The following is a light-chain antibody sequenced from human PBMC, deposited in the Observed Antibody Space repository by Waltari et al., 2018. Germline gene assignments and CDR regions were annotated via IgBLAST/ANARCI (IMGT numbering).Light chain of an antibody. J-gene: IGKJ1*01. Sequence: IVLTQSPGTLSLSPGERATPSCRASQSVSRSLAWYQQKPGQAPKLLIYGASTRATGIPDRFTGSGSGTDFSLTISSLEPKDFAIYFCQHYVRLPATFGQGTKVEIK. CDR1: QSVSRS. CDR3: QHYVRLPAT. CDR2: GAS. V-gene: IGKV3-20*01.